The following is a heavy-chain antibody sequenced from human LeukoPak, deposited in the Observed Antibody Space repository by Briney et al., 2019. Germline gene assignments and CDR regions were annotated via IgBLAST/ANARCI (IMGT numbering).Heavy chain of an antibody. Sequence: GGSLRHPCAASGFSFSNYKMNWVRQAPGKGLEWVSYISSSSSYIYYADSVKGRFTISRDNSKNTLYLQMNSLRAEDTAVYYCARVKTGNWLSRGYYYMDVWGKGTTVTVSS. CDR1: GFSFSNYK. D-gene: IGHD1-1*01. J-gene: IGHJ6*03. V-gene: IGHV3-21*05. CDR3: ARVKTGNWLSRGYYYMDV. CDR2: ISSSSSYI.